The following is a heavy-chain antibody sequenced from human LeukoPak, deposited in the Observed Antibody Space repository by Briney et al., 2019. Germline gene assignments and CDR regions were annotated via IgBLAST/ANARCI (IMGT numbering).Heavy chain of an antibody. V-gene: IGHV3-15*01. CDR3: TTHDLYYDILTGYYITFLSEA. Sequence: GGSLRLSCAASGFTFSNAWMSWVRQAPGKGLEWVGRIKSKTDGGTTDYAAPVKGRFTISRDDSKNTLYLQMNSLKTEDTAVHYCTTHDLYYDILTGYYITFLSEAWGQGTLVTVSS. CDR1: GFTFSNAW. CDR2: IKSKTDGGTT. J-gene: IGHJ4*02. D-gene: IGHD3-9*01.